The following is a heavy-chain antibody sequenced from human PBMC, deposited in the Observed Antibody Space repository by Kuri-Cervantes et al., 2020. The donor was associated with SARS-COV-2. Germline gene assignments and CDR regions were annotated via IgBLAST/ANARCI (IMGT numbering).Heavy chain of an antibody. CDR1: GFTFSSYW. Sequence: GGSLRLSCAASGFTFSSYWMSWVHQAPGKGLEWVANIKQDRSEKYYVDSVKGRFTISRDNAKNSLYLQMNSLRAEDTAVYYCARDNRDSAFVFDYWGQGTLVTVSS. D-gene: IGHD2/OR15-2a*01. V-gene: IGHV3-7*01. J-gene: IGHJ4*02. CDR3: ARDNRDSAFVFDY. CDR2: IKQDRSEK.